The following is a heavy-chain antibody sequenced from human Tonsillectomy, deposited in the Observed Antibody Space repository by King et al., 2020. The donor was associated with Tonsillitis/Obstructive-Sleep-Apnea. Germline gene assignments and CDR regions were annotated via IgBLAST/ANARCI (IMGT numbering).Heavy chain of an antibody. D-gene: IGHD3-16*02. CDR2: ISAYNGNT. CDR1: GYTFTSYV. V-gene: IGHV1-18*01. CDR3: ARDESVGDYVWGSYRTIPFDY. Sequence: QLVQSGAEVKKPGASVKVSCKASGYTFTSYVISWVRQAPGQGLEWMGWISAYNGNTNYEKKLQGRVTMTTETSTSTAYMELRSLRSDDTAVYYCARDESVGDYVWGSYRTIPFDYWGQGTLVTVSS. J-gene: IGHJ4*02.